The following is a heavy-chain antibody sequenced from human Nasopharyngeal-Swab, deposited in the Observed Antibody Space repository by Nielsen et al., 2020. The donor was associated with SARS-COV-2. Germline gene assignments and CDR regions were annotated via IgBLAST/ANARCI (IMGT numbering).Heavy chain of an antibody. Sequence: LSLTCAASGFTFSSYEMNWVRQAPGKGLEWVSYISSSGSTIYYADSVKGRFTISRDNAKNSLYLQMNSLRAEDTAVYYCARIRIAAAGIFDYWGQGTLVTVSS. J-gene: IGHJ4*02. CDR3: ARIRIAAAGIFDY. D-gene: IGHD6-13*01. CDR2: ISSSGSTI. V-gene: IGHV3-48*03. CDR1: GFTFSSYE.